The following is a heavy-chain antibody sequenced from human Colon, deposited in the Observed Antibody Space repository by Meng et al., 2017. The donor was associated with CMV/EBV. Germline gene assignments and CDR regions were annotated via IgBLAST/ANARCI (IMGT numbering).Heavy chain of an antibody. D-gene: IGHD3-10*01. V-gene: IGHV4-38-2*02. Sequence: SETLSLTCTVSGYSISSTYYWGCIRQPPGKGLEWIGSNSYGGTAYYNPSLKSRVTISAATSKNQFSLRLTLVTAADTATYYCARWGGRFVDPPGFDYWGQGALVTVSS. CDR3: ARWGGRFVDPPGFDY. J-gene: IGHJ4*02. CDR1: GYSISSTYY. CDR2: NSYGGTA.